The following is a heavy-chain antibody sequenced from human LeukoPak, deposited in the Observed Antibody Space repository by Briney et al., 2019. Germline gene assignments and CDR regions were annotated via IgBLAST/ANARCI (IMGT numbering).Heavy chain of an antibody. D-gene: IGHD2-15*01. J-gene: IGHJ4*02. CDR1: GGSITSSSYY. CDR2: IYYSGST. Sequence: PSETLSLTCTVSGGSITSSSYYWGWIRQPPGKGLEWIGSIYYSGSTYYNPSLKSRVTISVDTSKNQFSLQLNSVTPEDTAVYYCARGQTGSGRIFDYWGQGILVTVSS. V-gene: IGHV4-39*01. CDR3: ARGQTGSGRIFDY.